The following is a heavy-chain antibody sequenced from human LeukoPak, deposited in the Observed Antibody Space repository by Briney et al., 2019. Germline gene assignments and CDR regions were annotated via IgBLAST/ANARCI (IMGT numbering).Heavy chain of an antibody. J-gene: IGHJ4*02. V-gene: IGHV3-23*01. CDR2: INSRGDST. D-gene: IGHD6-19*01. CDR3: VKGPRPDITVAHTVEN. CDR1: GFIFSNYA. Sequence: PGGSLRLSCAASGFIFSNYAMSWVRQVPGRGLEWVSTINSRGDSTYVADSVKGRFTISRDNSKNSLYLEMNTVRAEDTGVYYCVKGPRPDITVAHTVENWGQGTLVTVSS.